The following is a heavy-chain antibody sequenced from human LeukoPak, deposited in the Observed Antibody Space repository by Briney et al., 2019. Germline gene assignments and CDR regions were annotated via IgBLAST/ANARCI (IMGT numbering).Heavy chain of an antibody. Sequence: PGGSLRLSCAASGFTFSSYWMHWVRQVPGKGLVWVSRINSDGSSISYAGSVKGRFTISRDNAKNSLYLRMNSLRAEDTAVYYCAREAGYSSSWYYFDYWGQGTLVTVSS. CDR1: GFTFSSYW. CDR3: AREAGYSSSWYYFDY. D-gene: IGHD6-13*01. CDR2: INSDGSSI. J-gene: IGHJ4*02. V-gene: IGHV3-74*01.